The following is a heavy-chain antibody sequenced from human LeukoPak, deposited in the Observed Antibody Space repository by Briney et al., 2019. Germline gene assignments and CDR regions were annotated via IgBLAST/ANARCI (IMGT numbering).Heavy chain of an antibody. CDR2: LNPNSGGT. V-gene: IGHV1-2*02. J-gene: IGHJ5*02. CDR1: GYTFTGYY. CDR3: ARGKAVAGTSWFDP. Sequence: ASVKVSCKASGYTFTGYYMHWVRQAPGQGLEWMGWLNPNSGGTNYAQKFQGRVTMTRDTSISTAYMELSRLRSDDTAVYYCARGKAVAGTSWFDPWGQGTLVTVSS. D-gene: IGHD6-19*01.